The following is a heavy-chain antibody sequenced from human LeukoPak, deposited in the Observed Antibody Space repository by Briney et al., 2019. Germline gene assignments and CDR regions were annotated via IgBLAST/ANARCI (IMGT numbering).Heavy chain of an antibody. CDR2: ISYDGSNK. CDR1: GFTFSSYA. J-gene: IGHJ6*02. CDR3: ARDWADILTGYTYYYYGMDV. Sequence: GGSLRLSCAASGFTFSSYAMHWVRQAPGKGLEWVAVISYDGSNKYYADSVKGRFTISRDNSKNTLYLQMNSLRAKDTAVYYCARDWADILTGYTYYYYGMDVWGQGTTVTVSS. D-gene: IGHD3-9*01. V-gene: IGHV3-30-3*01.